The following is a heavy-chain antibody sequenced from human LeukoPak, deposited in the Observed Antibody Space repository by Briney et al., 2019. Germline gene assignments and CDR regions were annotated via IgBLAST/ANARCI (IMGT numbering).Heavy chain of an antibody. CDR3: AREDGAYGSGSYPDY. J-gene: IGHJ4*02. Sequence: RPGGSLRLSCAASGFTFSSYAMHWVRQAPGKELEWVAVISYDGSNKYYADSVKGRFTISRDNSKNTLYLQMNSLRAEDTAVYYCAREDGAYGSGSYPDYWGQGTLVTVSS. CDR1: GFTFSSYA. D-gene: IGHD3-10*01. V-gene: IGHV3-30*04. CDR2: ISYDGSNK.